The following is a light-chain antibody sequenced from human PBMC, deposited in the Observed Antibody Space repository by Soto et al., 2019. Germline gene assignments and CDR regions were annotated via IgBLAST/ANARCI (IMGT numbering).Light chain of an antibody. J-gene: IGLJ1*01. Sequence: QSALTQPASVSGSPGQSFPIYFTGTSSDVGGYNYVSWYQQHPGKAPKLMIYEVSNRPSGVSNRFSGSKSGNTASLTISGLQAEDEADYYCSSYTSSSTYVFGTGTKVTVL. CDR3: SSYTSSSTYV. CDR2: EVS. CDR1: SSDVGGYNY. V-gene: IGLV2-14*01.